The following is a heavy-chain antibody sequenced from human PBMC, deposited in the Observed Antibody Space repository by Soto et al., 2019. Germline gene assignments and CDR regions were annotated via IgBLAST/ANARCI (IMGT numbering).Heavy chain of an antibody. Sequence: QLQLQESGPGLVKPSETLSLTCTVSGGSISSSSYYWGWIRQPPGKGLEWIGSIYYSGSTYYNPSLKSRVTISVDTSKNQFSLKLSSVTAADPAVYYCARHREGAVAGTPIDYWGQGTLVTVSS. D-gene: IGHD6-19*01. V-gene: IGHV4-39*01. CDR3: ARHREGAVAGTPIDY. CDR1: GGSISSSSYY. CDR2: IYYSGST. J-gene: IGHJ4*02.